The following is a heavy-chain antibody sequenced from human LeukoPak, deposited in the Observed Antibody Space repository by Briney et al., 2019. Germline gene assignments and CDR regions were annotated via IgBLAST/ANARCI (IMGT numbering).Heavy chain of an antibody. CDR3: ARGPHCSSASCYLATPFDP. CDR1: GGSFSGYY. CDR2: INHSGST. J-gene: IGHJ5*02. Sequence: SETLSLTCAVYGGSFSGYYWSWIRQPPGKGLEWIGEINHSGSTNYNPSLKSRVTISVDTSKNQFSLKLSSVTAADTAVYYCARGPHCSSASCYLATPFDPWGQGTLVTVSS. V-gene: IGHV4-34*01. D-gene: IGHD2-2*01.